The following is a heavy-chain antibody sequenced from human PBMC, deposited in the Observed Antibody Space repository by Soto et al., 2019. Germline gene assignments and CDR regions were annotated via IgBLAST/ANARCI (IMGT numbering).Heavy chain of an antibody. CDR3: ANRLNTVNNYWHFDL. Sequence: QITLKESGPTLVKPTQTLTLTCSFSGFSLSTSGVGVGWIRQPPGKALEWLALIYWDDDKRYSPSLKSRLTITKDTSKNQVVLKMTNMDPVDTATYYCANRLNTVNNYWHFDLWGRGTLVTVSS. CDR2: IYWDDDK. J-gene: IGHJ2*01. V-gene: IGHV2-5*02. CDR1: GFSLSTSGVG. D-gene: IGHD4-17*01.